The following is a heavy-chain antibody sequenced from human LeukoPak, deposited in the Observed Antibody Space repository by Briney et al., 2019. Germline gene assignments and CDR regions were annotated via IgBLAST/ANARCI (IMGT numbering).Heavy chain of an antibody. D-gene: IGHD3-10*01. CDR2: INPSDSYA. J-gene: IGHJ4*02. CDR1: GYNF. CDR3: ANLHYGSRSVSDF. V-gene: IGHV5-10-1*01. Sequence: GESLKISCKGSGYNFISWVRQMPGKGLEWMGRINPSDSYATYNPSFQGRVTISGDKSINTAYLQWSSLKASDTAMYYCANLHYGSRSVSDFWGQGTLVTVSS.